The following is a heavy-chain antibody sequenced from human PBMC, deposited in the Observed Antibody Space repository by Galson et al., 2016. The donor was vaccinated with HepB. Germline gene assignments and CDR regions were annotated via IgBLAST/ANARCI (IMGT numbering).Heavy chain of an antibody. Sequence: SLRLSCAASGFPIENFYMSWIRLVPGKGLEWVSYITASGATIFYTDSVNGRFTISRDNTQNSLSLQMNSLRVDDTAVYYCARHSGGTRPRSNSCYYGMDVWGQGTTVTVSS. D-gene: IGHD3-16*01. CDR1: GFPIENFY. J-gene: IGHJ6*02. V-gene: IGHV3-11*01. CDR2: ITASGATI. CDR3: ARHSGGTRPRSNSCYYGMDV.